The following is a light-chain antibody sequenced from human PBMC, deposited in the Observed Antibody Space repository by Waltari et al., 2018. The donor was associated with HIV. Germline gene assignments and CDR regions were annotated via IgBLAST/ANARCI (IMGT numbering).Light chain of an antibody. CDR1: TIGSKS. CDR3: HVWDRSSDHHV. CDR2: NGS. V-gene: IGLV3-21*02. J-gene: IGLJ1*01. Sequence: SYVLTQPPSVSVAPGQTARITCGGNTIGSKSVPCYQQKAGQAPVLVVYNGSDRPSGIPERFSGSRSGNTATLTISRVEAGDEADYYCHVWDRSSDHHVFGTGTKVTVL.